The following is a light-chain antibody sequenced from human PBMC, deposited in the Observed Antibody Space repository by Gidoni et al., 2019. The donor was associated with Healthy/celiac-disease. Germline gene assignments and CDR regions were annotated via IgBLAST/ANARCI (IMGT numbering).Light chain of an antibody. V-gene: IGKV1-5*03. CDR1: QSISSW. Sequence: DIQMTQSPSTLSASVGDRVTITCRASQSISSWLAWYQPKTGKAPKLLIYKASSLESGVPSRFSGSGSGTEFTLTISSLQPDDFATYYCQQYNSYWRTFGQGTKVEIK. CDR2: KAS. CDR3: QQYNSYWRT. J-gene: IGKJ1*01.